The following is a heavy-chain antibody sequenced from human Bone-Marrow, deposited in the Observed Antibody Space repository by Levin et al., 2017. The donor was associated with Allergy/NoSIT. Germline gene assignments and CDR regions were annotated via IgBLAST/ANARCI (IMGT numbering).Heavy chain of an antibody. Sequence: SQTLSLPCAISGDSVSSTSAAWNWIRQSPSRGLEWLGRTYYRSKWYNDYAVSVKSRITINPDTSKNQFSLQVNSVTPEDTAVYYCARDRGSSYGATFDYWGQGTLVTVSS. V-gene: IGHV6-1*01. D-gene: IGHD5-18*01. CDR1: GDSVSSTSAA. J-gene: IGHJ4*02. CDR2: TYYRSKWYN. CDR3: ARDRGSSYGATFDY.